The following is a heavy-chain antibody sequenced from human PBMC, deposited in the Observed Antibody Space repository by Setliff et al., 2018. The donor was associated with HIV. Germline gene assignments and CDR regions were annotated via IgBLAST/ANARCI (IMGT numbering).Heavy chain of an antibody. Sequence: SETLSLTCTVSGGSISSYYWSWIRQPAGKGLEWIGRIYASGRTNYNPSLKSRVTLSVDTSKNQFSLKLTSVTAADTAVYYCTIPASSLAPNWGRGTQVTVSS. J-gene: IGHJ4*02. V-gene: IGHV4-4*07. CDR3: TIPASSLAPN. CDR2: IYASGRT. CDR1: GGSISSYY.